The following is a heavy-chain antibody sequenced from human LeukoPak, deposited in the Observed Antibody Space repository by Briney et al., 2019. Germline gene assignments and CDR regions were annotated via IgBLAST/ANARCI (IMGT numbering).Heavy chain of an antibody. CDR1: GFTFSDYY. D-gene: IGHD3-10*01. V-gene: IGHV3-11*04. J-gene: IGHJ4*02. CDR3: ARDVLLWFGEYYFDY. CDR2: ISSSGSTI. Sequence: GGSLRLSCAASGFTFSDYYMSWIRQAPGKGQGWVSYISSSGSTIYYADSVKGRFTISRDNAKNSLYLQMNSLRAEDTAVYYCARDVLLWFGEYYFDYWGQGTLVTVSS.